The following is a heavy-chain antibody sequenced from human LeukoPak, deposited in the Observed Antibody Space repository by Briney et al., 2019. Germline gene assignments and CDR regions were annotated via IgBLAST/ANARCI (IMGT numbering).Heavy chain of an antibody. Sequence: GGSLRLSCVASGFTFSSYAMSWVRQAPGKGLEWVSAISGSGGSTYYADSVKGRFTISRDNSKNTLYLQMNSLRAEDTAVYYCAKLSYCGGDCYSYPDYWGQGTLVTVSS. J-gene: IGHJ4*02. D-gene: IGHD2-21*02. CDR1: GFTFSSYA. V-gene: IGHV3-23*01. CDR2: ISGSGGST. CDR3: AKLSYCGGDCYSYPDY.